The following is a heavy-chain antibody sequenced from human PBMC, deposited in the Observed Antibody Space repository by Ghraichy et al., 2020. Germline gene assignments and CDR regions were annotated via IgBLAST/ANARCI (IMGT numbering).Heavy chain of an antibody. CDR3: VRDHCSGDGCYVYNYYGMDV. Sequence: SETLSLTCTVSGGSVSSGSYYWSWIRQPPGKGLEWIGYIYYSGSTNYKPSLKSRVTISVDTSKNQFSLKLRSVTAADTAVYYCVRDHCSGDGCYVYNYYGMDVWGQETTVTVSS. J-gene: IGHJ6*02. CDR2: IYYSGST. V-gene: IGHV4-61*01. D-gene: IGHD2-15*01. CDR1: GGSVSSGSYY.